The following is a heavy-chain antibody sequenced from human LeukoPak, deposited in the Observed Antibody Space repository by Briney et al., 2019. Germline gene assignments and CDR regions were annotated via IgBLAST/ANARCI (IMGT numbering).Heavy chain of an antibody. J-gene: IGHJ4*02. CDR3: LAISGDSTGYYNDY. V-gene: IGHV4-59*01. CDR1: GGSISSYF. CDR2: IYYNGST. D-gene: IGHD3-22*01. Sequence: PSETLSLTCTVSGGSISSYFWSWIRQPPGKGLEWIGYIYYNGSTIYNPSLKSRVTISVDTSKNQFSLRLTSVTPADTAVYYRLAISGDSTGYYNDYWGQGSLVTVSS.